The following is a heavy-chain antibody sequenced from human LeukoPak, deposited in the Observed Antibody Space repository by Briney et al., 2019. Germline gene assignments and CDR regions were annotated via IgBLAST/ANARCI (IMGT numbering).Heavy chain of an antibody. CDR1: GGSFSGYY. CDR3: ARHHDYYGSGSPPNWFDP. CDR2: INHSGST. J-gene: IGHJ5*02. V-gene: IGHV4-34*01. Sequence: PSETLSLTCAVYGGSFSGYYWSWIRQPPGKGLEWIGEINHSGSTNYNPSLKSRVTISVDTSKNQFSLKLSSVTAADTAVYYCARHHDYYGSGSPPNWFDPWGQGTLVTVSS. D-gene: IGHD3-10*01.